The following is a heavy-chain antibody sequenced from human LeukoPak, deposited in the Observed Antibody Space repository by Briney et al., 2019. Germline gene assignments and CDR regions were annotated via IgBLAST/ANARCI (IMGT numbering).Heavy chain of an antibody. CDR3: ARQQSAVRLLWFGELLYNVSFDP. CDR1: GGSISSSSYY. J-gene: IGHJ5*02. CDR2: IYYSGST. V-gene: IGHV4-39*01. D-gene: IGHD3-10*01. Sequence: SETLSLTCTVSGGSISSSSYYWGWIRQPPGTGLEWIGSIYYSGSTYYNPSLKSRVTISVDTSKNQFSLKLSSVTAADTAVYYCARQQSAVRLLWFGELLYNVSFDPWGQGTLVTVSS.